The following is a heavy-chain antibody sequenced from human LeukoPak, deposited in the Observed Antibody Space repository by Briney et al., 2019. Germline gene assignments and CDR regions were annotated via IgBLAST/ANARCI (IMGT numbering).Heavy chain of an antibody. V-gene: IGHV3-23*01. CDR1: GFTLSSYA. J-gene: IGHJ4*02. CDR2: ISGSGVST. CDR3: AKDQEAVAGTSRDSFDY. D-gene: IGHD6-19*01. Sequence: GGSLRLSCAASGFTLSSYAMSWVRQAPGKGLEWVSAISGSGVSTYYADSVKGRFTISRDNSKNTLYLQMNSLRAEDTAVYYCAKDQEAVAGTSRDSFDYWGQGTLVTVTS.